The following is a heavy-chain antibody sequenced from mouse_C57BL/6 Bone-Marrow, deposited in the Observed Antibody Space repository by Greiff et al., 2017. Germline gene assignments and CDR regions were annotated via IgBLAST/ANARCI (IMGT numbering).Heavy chain of an antibody. V-gene: IGHV1-80*01. CDR1: GYAFSSYW. Sequence: QVQLQQPGAELVKPGASVTISCKASGYAFSSYWMNWVKQRSGKSLEWIGQFSPGAGDTNYNGKFKGTATLTADKSSRTAYMQLSSLTSDDSAVYFCARGAYCGQGTLVTVSA. CDR3: ARGAY. CDR2: FSPGAGDT. J-gene: IGHJ3*01.